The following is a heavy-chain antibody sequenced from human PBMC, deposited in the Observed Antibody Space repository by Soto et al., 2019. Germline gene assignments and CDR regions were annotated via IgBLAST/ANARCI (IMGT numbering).Heavy chain of an antibody. D-gene: IGHD3-10*01. CDR2: INHSGST. J-gene: IGHJ4*02. CDR3: AVEGMVRGVRSNYFDY. CDR1: GGSFSGYY. V-gene: IGHV4-34*01. Sequence: SETLSLTCAVYGGSFSGYYWSWIRQPPWKGLEWIGEINHSGSTNYNPSLKSRVTISVDTSKNQFSLKLSSVTAADTAVYYCAVEGMVRGVRSNYFDYWGQGTLVTVSS.